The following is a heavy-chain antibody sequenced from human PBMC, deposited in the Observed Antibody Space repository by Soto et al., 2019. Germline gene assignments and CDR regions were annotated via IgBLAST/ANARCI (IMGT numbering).Heavy chain of an antibody. CDR1: GFTVSSNY. Sequence: EVQLVESGGGLVQPGGSLRLSCAASGFTVSSNYMSWVRQAPGKGLEWVSVIYSGGSTYYADSVKGRFTISRHISKNTLYLQMNSLSAEDTAVYYCASPYCSGGSCYFDYWGQGTLVTVSS. CDR3: ASPYCSGGSCYFDY. CDR2: IYSGGST. J-gene: IGHJ4*02. D-gene: IGHD2-15*01. V-gene: IGHV3-53*04.